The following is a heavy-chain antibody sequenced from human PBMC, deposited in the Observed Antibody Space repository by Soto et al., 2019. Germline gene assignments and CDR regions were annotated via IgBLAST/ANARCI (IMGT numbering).Heavy chain of an antibody. J-gene: IGHJ3*02. D-gene: IGHD6-19*01. CDR2: IYSSGST. V-gene: IGHV4-59*01. CDR1: GGSISSYY. Sequence: SETLSLTCTVSGGSISSYYWSWIRQPPGKGLEWIGYIYSSGSTNYNPSLKSRVTISVDTSKNQFSLKLSSVTAADTAVYYCVCGCSGWYANDAFDIWCQGTMGTVSS. CDR3: VCGCSGWYANDAFDI.